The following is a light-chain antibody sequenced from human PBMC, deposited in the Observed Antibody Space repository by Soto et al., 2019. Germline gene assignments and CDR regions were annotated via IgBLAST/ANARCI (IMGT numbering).Light chain of an antibody. Sequence: QSALTQPASVSGSPGQSITISCTGTSSDVGAYTYVSWYQQHPGKAPKLMIYEVSNRPSGVSNRFSGSKSGNTASLTISGLQAEDEADYYCTSYTTSSTYVFGTGTKLTVL. CDR3: TSYTTSSTYV. J-gene: IGLJ1*01. CDR2: EVS. CDR1: SSDVGAYTY. V-gene: IGLV2-14*01.